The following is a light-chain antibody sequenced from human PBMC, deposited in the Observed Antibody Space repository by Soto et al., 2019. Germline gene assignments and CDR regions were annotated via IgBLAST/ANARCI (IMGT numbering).Light chain of an antibody. V-gene: IGKV3-11*01. CDR3: HQRQSWPRT. J-gene: IGKJ1*01. CDR2: HTS. CDR1: QTVNSR. Sequence: EIGLTQSPATLSSSTGERATLSCRASQTVNSRLAWYQHKPGQAPRLLIYHTSNRATGIPARFSGSGSGTDFTLTISSLEPEDFAVYYCHQRQSWPRTFGQGTKVDFK.